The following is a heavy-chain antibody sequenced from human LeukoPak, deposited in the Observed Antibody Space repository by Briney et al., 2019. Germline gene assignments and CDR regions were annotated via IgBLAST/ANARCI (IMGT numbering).Heavy chain of an antibody. D-gene: IGHD6-6*01. J-gene: IGHJ4*02. CDR1: GFTFDDYG. V-gene: IGHV3-20*04. Sequence: GGSLRLSCAASGFTFDDYGMSWVRQAPGKGLEWVSGINWNGGSTGYADSVKGRFTISRDNAKNSLYLQMNSLRAEDTALYYCARDNPGPYSSSPWEFDYWGQGTLVTVSS. CDR3: ARDNPGPYSSSPWEFDY. CDR2: INWNGGST.